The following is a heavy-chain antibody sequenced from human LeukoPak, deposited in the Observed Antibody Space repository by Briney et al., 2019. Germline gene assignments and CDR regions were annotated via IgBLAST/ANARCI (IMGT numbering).Heavy chain of an antibody. V-gene: IGHV4-4*07. D-gene: IGHD4-17*01. J-gene: IGHJ6*03. CDR1: GGSISSYY. Sequence: SETLSLTCTVSGGSISSYYWSWTRQPAGKGLEWIGRIYTSGSTNYNPSLKSRVTMSVDTSKNQFSLKLSSVTAADTAVYYCASETVTTPYYYYYYMDVWGKGTTVTVSS. CDR3: ASETVTTPYYYYYYMDV. CDR2: IYTSGST.